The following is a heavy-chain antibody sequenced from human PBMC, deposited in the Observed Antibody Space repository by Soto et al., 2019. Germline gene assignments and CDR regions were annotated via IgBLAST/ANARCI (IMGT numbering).Heavy chain of an antibody. CDR3: PRADRDGYKTPDY. D-gene: IGHD5-12*01. J-gene: IGHJ4*02. CDR1: GGTFSRYA. V-gene: IGHV1-69*12. Sequence: QVQLVQSGAEVKKPGSSVKVSCKASGGTFSRYAISWVRQAPGQGLEWMVGIIPIFGTANYAQKFQARVTMTAAETTSPAYTALTGVRSEQTAVYYGPRADRDGYKTPDYPSQGTLVTVSS. CDR2: IIPIFGTA.